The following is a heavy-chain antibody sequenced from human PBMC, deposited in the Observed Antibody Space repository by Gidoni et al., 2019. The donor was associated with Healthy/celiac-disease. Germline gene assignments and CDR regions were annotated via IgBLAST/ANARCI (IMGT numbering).Heavy chain of an antibody. CDR2: IDWDDDR. CDR3: ARINSCYVGTWFDP. D-gene: IGHD2-2*01. Sequence: QVTLRESGPALVKPTQNPPRTCTSSGFSPSTTGMCVSWIRQPQGKALEWLALIDWDDDRFYSTSLKTRLTISKDTSKNRVVLTMSNMDPMDTATYYCARINSCYVGTWFDPWGQGTLVTVSS. CDR1: GFSPSTTGMC. J-gene: IGHJ5*02. V-gene: IGHV2-70*01.